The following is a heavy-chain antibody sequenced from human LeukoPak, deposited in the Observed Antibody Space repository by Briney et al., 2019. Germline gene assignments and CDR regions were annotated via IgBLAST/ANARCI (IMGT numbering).Heavy chain of an antibody. J-gene: IGHJ4*02. Sequence: GGSLRLSCAASGFTFSSYEMNWVRQAPGKGLEWVSYISSSGSTIYYADSVKGRFTISRDNAKNSLYLQMNSLRAEDTAVYYCARAGIDCSGGSCFIWYYFDYWGQGTLVTVSS. D-gene: IGHD2-15*01. V-gene: IGHV3-48*03. CDR2: ISSSGSTI. CDR1: GFTFSSYE. CDR3: ARAGIDCSGGSCFIWYYFDY.